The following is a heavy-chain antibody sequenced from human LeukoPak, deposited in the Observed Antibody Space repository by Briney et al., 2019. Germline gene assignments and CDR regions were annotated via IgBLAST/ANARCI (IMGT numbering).Heavy chain of an antibody. Sequence: SQTLSLTCTVSGGSISSGSYYWSWIRQPAGKGLEWIGRIYTSGSTNYNPSLKSRVTISVDTSKNQFSLRLSSVTAADTAMYYCVKSGGYGLIDYWGQGTLVTVSS. V-gene: IGHV4-61*02. J-gene: IGHJ4*02. CDR3: VKSGGYGLIDY. D-gene: IGHD6-19*01. CDR2: IYTSGST. CDR1: GGSISSGSYY.